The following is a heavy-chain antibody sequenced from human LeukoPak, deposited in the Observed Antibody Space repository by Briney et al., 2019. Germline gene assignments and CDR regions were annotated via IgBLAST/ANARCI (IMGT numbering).Heavy chain of an antibody. D-gene: IGHD3-22*01. CDR2: ISSSGSTI. J-gene: IGHJ4*02. Sequence: GGSLRLSCAASGFTFSDYYMSWIRQAPGKGLEWVSYISSSGSTIYYADSVKGRFTISRDNAKNSLYLQMNSLRAEDTAVYYCVRDSSYYDSSGLGYWGQGTLVTVSS. CDR1: GFTFSDYY. V-gene: IGHV3-11*01. CDR3: VRDSSYYDSSGLGY.